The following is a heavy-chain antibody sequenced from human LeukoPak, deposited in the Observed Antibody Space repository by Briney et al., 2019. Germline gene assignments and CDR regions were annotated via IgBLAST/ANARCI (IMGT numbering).Heavy chain of an antibody. Sequence: GGSLRLSCVASGFPFSSYWMTWVRQAPGRGLEWVANIKQDGSKKSYVDSVKGRFTISRDNAKNSLYLQMNSLRAEDTAVYYCARWKSDWGQGTLVTVSS. J-gene: IGHJ4*02. D-gene: IGHD1-1*01. CDR2: IKQDGSKK. V-gene: IGHV3-7*01. CDR1: GFPFSSYW. CDR3: ARWKSD.